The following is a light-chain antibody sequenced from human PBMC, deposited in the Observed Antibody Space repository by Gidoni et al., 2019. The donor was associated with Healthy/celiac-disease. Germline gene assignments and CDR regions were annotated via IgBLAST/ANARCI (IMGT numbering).Light chain of an antibody. V-gene: IGLV2-14*01. J-gene: IGLJ3*02. CDR2: EVS. Sequence: QSALTQPASVSGSPGQSLTISCTGTSSDVGGYNYVSWYQQHPGKAPKLMIYEVSNRPSGVSNRFSGSKSGNTASLTISGLQAEDEGDYYCSSYTSSSTPVVFGGGTKLTVL. CDR3: SSYTSSSTPVV. CDR1: SSDVGGYNY.